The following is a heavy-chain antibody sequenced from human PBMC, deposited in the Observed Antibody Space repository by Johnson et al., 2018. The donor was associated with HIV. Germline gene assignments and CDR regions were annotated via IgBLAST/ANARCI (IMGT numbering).Heavy chain of an antibody. CDR3: AKGRGYDYDALDF. CDR2: ISYDGSDK. J-gene: IGHJ3*01. CDR1: GFSFSSYA. Sequence: QVQLVESGGGLVQPGRSLRLSCAASGFSFSSYAMHWVRQAPAKGLEWVAAISYDGSDKYHADSVKGRFTISRDSSKNTLYLQMSSLRAEDTAVDYCAKGRGYDYDALDFWGQGTMVTVSS. V-gene: IGHV3-30*04. D-gene: IGHD5-12*01.